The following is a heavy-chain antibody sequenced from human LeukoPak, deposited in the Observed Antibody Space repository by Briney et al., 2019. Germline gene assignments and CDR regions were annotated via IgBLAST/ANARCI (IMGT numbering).Heavy chain of an antibody. CDR1: GFGFSSHA. CDR2: VSYDGRNK. CDR3: AKETCGSTSCYWGIDY. Sequence: GRSLRLSCAASGFGFSSHAMHWVRQAPGKGLEWVALVSYDGRNKYYADSVMDRFTVSRDNSKNTLYVQMNSLRAEDTAVYYCAKETCGSTSCYWGIDYWGQGTLVTVSS. J-gene: IGHJ4*02. D-gene: IGHD2-2*01. V-gene: IGHV3-30*04.